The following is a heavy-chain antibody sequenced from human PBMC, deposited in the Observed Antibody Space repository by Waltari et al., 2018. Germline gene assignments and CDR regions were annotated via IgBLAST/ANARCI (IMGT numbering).Heavy chain of an antibody. D-gene: IGHD1-26*01. V-gene: IGHV1-46*03. CDR3: TGSSRLGTYNFDY. J-gene: IGHJ4*02. Sequence: QVQLVQSGTEMKKPGASVRVSCEASGSIFTNYYFHWVRQAPGQGLEWMAIISPGGERTTYAKKFRGRLTMTRDTSMSTVYMDLSSLTSEDTAMYYCTGSSRLGTYNFDYWGQGTLVTVSS. CDR2: ISPGGERT. CDR1: GSIFTNYY.